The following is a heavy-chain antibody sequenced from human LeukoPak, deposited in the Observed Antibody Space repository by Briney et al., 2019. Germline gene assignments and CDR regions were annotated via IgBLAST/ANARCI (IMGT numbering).Heavy chain of an antibody. CDR2: IGGSGGST. Sequence: GGSLRLSCAASGFTFSSYAMTWVRQAPGKGLEWVSTIGGSGGSTYYADSVKGRFTLSRDNSKNTLYLHMNSLRVEDTAVYYCAKDGYDSGGYSFDYWGHGTLVTVSS. CDR3: AKDGYDSGGYSFDY. V-gene: IGHV3-23*01. J-gene: IGHJ4*01. D-gene: IGHD3-22*01. CDR1: GFTFSSYA.